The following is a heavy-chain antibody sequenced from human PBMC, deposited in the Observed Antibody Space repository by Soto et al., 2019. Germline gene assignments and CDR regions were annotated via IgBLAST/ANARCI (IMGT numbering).Heavy chain of an antibody. J-gene: IGHJ4*02. D-gene: IGHD6-19*01. CDR1: GFTFGDYA. CDR2: IRSKAYGGTT. Sequence: LRLSCTASGFTFGDYAMSWFRQAPGKGLEWVGFIRSKAYGGTTEYAASVKGRFTISRDDSKSIAYLQMNSLKTEDTAVYYCTRGLSWDSSGWIFDYWGQGTLVTVSS. V-gene: IGHV3-49*03. CDR3: TRGLSWDSSGWIFDY.